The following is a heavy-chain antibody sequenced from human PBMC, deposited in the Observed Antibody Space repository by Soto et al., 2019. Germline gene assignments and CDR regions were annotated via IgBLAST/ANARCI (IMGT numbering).Heavy chain of an antibody. CDR1: GYTFTSYG. Sequence: ASVKVSCKASGYTFTSYGISWVRQAPGQGLDWLGWISAYNGNTNYAQKLQGRVTMTTDTSTSTAYMELRSLRSDDTAVYYCARLLEQWLVLAGGVCYFDYWGQGTLVTVSS. V-gene: IGHV1-18*01. D-gene: IGHD6-19*01. CDR3: ARLLEQWLVLAGGVCYFDY. J-gene: IGHJ4*02. CDR2: ISAYNGNT.